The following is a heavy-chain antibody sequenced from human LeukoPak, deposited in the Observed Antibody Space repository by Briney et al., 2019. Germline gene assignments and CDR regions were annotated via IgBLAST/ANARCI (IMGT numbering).Heavy chain of an antibody. D-gene: IGHD1-7*01. CDR1: GFTFSSYA. J-gene: IGHJ1*01. Sequence: GGSLRLSCAASGFTFSSYAMSWVRQAPGKGLEWVSAISGSGGSTYYADSVKGRFTISRDNAKNSLYLQMNSLRDDDTAVYYCATWNYHRDWGQGTLVTVSS. CDR2: ISGSGGST. CDR3: ATWNYHRD. V-gene: IGHV3-23*01.